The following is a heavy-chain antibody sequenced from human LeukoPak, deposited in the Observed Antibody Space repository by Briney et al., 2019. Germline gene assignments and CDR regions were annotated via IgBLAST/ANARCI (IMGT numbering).Heavy chain of an antibody. CDR1: GFTPSSYA. D-gene: IGHD3-10*01. CDR2: ISASGADT. V-gene: IGHV3-23*01. J-gene: IGHJ4*02. CDR3: AKQLDSGNFYPTGDDY. Sequence: PGGSLRLSCAASGFTPSSYATGWVRQAPGKGLEWVSAISASGADTYYADSVKGRFTISRDTSKNTVYLQMNSLRAEDTAVYYCAKQLDSGNFYPTGDDYWGQGTLVTVSS.